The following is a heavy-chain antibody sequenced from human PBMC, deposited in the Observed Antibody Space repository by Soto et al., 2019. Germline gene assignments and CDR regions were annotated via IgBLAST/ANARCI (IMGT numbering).Heavy chain of an antibody. J-gene: IGHJ6*02. CDR2: INPNSGGT. CDR3: ARDLQYCTNGVCYTQCSGMDV. CDR1: GYSFTGYY. V-gene: IGHV1-2*02. Sequence: ASVQVSCKASGYSFTGYYMHWVRQAPGQGLEWMGWINPNSGGTNYAQKFQGRVTMTRDTSISTAYMELSRLRSDDTAVYYCARDLQYCTNGVCYTQCSGMDVWGQGTTVTVSS. D-gene: IGHD2-8*01.